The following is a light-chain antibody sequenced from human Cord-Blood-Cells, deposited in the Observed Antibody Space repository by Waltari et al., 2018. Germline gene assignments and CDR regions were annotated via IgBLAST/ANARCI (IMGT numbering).Light chain of an antibody. CDR2: EGS. CDR3: CSYAGSSTFVV. CDR1: SSDVGSYNL. V-gene: IGLV2-23*01. J-gene: IGLJ2*01. Sequence: QSPLPQPASVSRSPGQSITISSTGTSSDVGSYNLVSWYQQHPGKPPKLMIYEGSKWPSGVSNRFSGSKSGNTASLTISGLQAEDEADYYCCSYAGSSTFVVFGGGTKLTVL.